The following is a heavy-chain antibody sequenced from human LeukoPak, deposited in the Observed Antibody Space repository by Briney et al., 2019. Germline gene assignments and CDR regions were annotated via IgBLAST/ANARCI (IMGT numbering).Heavy chain of an antibody. V-gene: IGHV3-21*04. CDR2: ISSSSSYI. J-gene: IGHJ6*02. D-gene: IGHD6-13*01. CDR1: GFTSSSYS. Sequence: GGSLRLSCAASGFTSSSYSMNWVRQAPGKGREWVSSISSSSSYIYYADSVKGRFPVSRDNSKSTLYLQTHSLRAEDTAVSYCARTIAQYTNSWLYYYYGMDVWGQGTTVTVSS. CDR3: ARTIAQYTNSWLYYYYGMDV.